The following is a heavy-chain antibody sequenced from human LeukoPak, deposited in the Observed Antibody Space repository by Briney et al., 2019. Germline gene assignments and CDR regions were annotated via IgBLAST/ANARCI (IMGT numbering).Heavy chain of an antibody. Sequence: GGSLRLSCAASGFTFSRYAMNWVRQAPGKGLEWVSAIYGDDSVKGRFSISRDNSKNTLYLQMNNLRVEDTGVYYCARGSDGSCYSPVDYWGQGTLVTVSS. D-gene: IGHD2-15*01. J-gene: IGHJ4*02. CDR1: GFTFSRYA. CDR2: I. CDR3: ARGSDGSCYSPVDY. V-gene: IGHV3-23*05.